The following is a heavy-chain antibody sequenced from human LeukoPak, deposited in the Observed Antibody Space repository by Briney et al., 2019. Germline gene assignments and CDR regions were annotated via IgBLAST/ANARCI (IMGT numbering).Heavy chain of an antibody. CDR2: IYYTGST. Sequence: SETLSLTCTVSGGSISTYYWSWIRQPPGKGLEWIGYIYYTGSTNYNPSLKSPFTILVDTSKNQFSLELNSVTAADTAVYYCARGRGVVTSFDVWGQGTMVTVSS. D-gene: IGHD2-21*02. CDR1: GGSISTYY. V-gene: IGHV4-59*01. CDR3: ARGRGVVTSFDV. J-gene: IGHJ3*01.